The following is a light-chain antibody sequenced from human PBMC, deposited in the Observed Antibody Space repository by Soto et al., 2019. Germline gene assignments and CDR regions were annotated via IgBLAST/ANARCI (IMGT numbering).Light chain of an antibody. CDR3: QQYGSFT. Sequence: EIVLTQSPGTLSLSPGERATLSCRASQSVSSSYLAWYQQKPGQAPRLLIYGASSRATGIPDRFSGSGSGTDFTLTISRLEPEDFVVYYCQQYGSFTFGPGTKVDIK. J-gene: IGKJ3*01. V-gene: IGKV3-20*01. CDR1: QSVSSSY. CDR2: GAS.